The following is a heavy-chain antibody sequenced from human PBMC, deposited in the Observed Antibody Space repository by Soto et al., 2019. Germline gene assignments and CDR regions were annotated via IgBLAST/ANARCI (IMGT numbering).Heavy chain of an antibody. CDR2: VSYSGST. CDR3: ARHTTGTLEIDY. D-gene: IGHD1-1*01. V-gene: IGHV4-39*01. CDR1: GGSISNISYL. J-gene: IGHJ4*02. Sequence: SETLSLTCTVSGGSISNISYLWGWLRQPPGKGLQWIGSVSYSGSTYYNPSLKSRVTISVDTSKNQFSLKLSSVTAADTAVYYCARHTTGTLEIDYWGQGTLVTVSS.